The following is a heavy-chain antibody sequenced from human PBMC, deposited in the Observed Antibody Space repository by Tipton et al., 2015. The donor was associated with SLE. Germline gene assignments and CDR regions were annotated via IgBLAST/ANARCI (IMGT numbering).Heavy chain of an antibody. CDR2: IYHSGST. CDR1: GYSISSGYY. J-gene: IGHJ4*02. V-gene: IGHV4-38-2*01. D-gene: IGHD3-3*01. CDR3: VEWDFDY. Sequence: LRLSCAVSGYSISSGYYWGWIRQPPGKGLEWIGSIYHSGSTYYNPSLKSRVTISVDTSKNQFSLKLSSVTAADTAVYYCVEWDFDYWGQGTLVTVSS.